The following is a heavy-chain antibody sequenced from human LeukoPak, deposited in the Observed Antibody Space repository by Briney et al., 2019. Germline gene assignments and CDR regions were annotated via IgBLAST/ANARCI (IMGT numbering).Heavy chain of an antibody. D-gene: IGHD7-27*01. CDR2: IYTSGST. CDR3: ARVLGNWGSSYFDN. J-gene: IGHJ4*02. V-gene: IGHV4-4*07. CDR1: GGSISSYY. Sequence: SETLSLTCADSGGSISSYYWSWIRQPAGKGLEWIGRIYTSGSTNYNPSLKSRVTMSVDTSKNQFSLKLSSVTAADTAVYYCARVLGNWGSSYFDNWGQGTLVTVSS.